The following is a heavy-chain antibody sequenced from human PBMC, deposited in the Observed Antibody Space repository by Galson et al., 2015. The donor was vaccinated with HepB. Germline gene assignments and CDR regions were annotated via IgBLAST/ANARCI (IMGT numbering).Heavy chain of an antibody. CDR1: GFTFTNYA. D-gene: IGHD2-21*01. J-gene: IGHJ4*02. V-gene: IGHV3-23*01. Sequence: LRLSCAASGFTFTNYAMSWVHQAPGKGLEWVSGISGSAATTYYADSVKGRFTISRDNSKNTVYLQMNSLSAEDTAIYYCAKGPTYCGGDCYPDYWGQGTLVTVSS. CDR2: ISGSAATT. CDR3: AKGPTYCGGDCYPDY.